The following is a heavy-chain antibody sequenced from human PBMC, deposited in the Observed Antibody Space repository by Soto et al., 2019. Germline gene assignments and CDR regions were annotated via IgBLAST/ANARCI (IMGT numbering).Heavy chain of an antibody. CDR1: GFTFSSYA. CDR2: ISGSGGST. CDR3: AKDPIQELGIPVGVFDI. D-gene: IGHD7-27*01. J-gene: IGHJ3*02. V-gene: IGHV3-23*01. Sequence: GGSLRLSCAASGFTFSSYAMSWVRQAPGKGLEWVSAISGSGGSTYYADSVKGRFTISRDNSKNTLYLQMNSLRAEDTAVYYCAKDPIQELGIPVGVFDIWGQGTMVTVSS.